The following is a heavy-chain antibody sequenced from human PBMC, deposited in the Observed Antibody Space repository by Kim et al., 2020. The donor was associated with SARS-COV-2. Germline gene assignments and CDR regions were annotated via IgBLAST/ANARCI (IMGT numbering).Heavy chain of an antibody. D-gene: IGHD2-2*01. Sequence: GGSLRLSCAASGFTFNDYYMAWVRQAPGKGLEWVGLIRNKANNYYSEYDASVIGRFTVSRDDPSNSLYLQMNSLTTEDTAVYYCTRVLWPRLIDYWGQGTLVTVSS. CDR1: GFTFNDYY. CDR3: TRVLWPRLIDY. V-gene: IGHV3-72*01. J-gene: IGHJ4*02. CDR2: IRNKANNYYS.